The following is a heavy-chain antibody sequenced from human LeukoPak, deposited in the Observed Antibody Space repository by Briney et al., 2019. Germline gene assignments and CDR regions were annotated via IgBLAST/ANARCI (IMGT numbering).Heavy chain of an antibody. D-gene: IGHD5-18*01. CDR3: ARAVGRAMVTGFDY. V-gene: IGHV3-53*01. J-gene: IGHJ4*02. CDR1: GFTVSSNY. Sequence: GALRLSCAASGFTVSSNYMSWVRQAPGKGLEWVSVIYSGGSTYYADSVKGRFTISRDNSKNTLYLQMNSLRAEDTAVYYCARAVGRAMVTGFDYWGQGTLVTVSS. CDR2: IYSGGST.